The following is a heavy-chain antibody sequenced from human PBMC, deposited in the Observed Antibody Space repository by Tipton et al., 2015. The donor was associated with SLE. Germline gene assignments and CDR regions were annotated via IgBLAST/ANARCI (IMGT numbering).Heavy chain of an antibody. V-gene: IGHV7-4-1*02. CDR3: TGGHLSCYSTSCYRSDY. D-gene: IGHD2-2*02. J-gene: IGHJ4*02. Sequence: QVQLVQSGSELKKPGASVKASCKASGYTFTSYAMNWVRQAPGQGLEWMGWINTNTGNPTYAQGFTGRFVFSLDTSVSTAYLQISSLKAEDTAVYYCTGGHLSCYSTSCYRSDYWGQGTLVTVSS. CDR1: GYTFTSYA. CDR2: INTNTGNP.